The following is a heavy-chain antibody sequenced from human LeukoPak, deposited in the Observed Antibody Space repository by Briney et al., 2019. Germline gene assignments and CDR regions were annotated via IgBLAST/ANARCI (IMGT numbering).Heavy chain of an antibody. J-gene: IGHJ4*02. CDR3: AKGSYCSGGSCYSRSFDY. Sequence: SGGSLRLSCAASGLTFSSYGMHWVRQAPGKGLEWVAFIRYDGSNKYYADSVKGRFTISRDNSKNTLCLQMNSLRAEDTAVYYCAKGSYCSGGSCYSRSFDYWGQGTLVTVSS. D-gene: IGHD2-15*01. V-gene: IGHV3-30*02. CDR2: IRYDGSNK. CDR1: GLTFSSYG.